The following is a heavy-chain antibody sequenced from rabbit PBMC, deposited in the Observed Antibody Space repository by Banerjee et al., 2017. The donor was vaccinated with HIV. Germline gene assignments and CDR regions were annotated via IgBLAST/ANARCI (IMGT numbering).Heavy chain of an antibody. J-gene: IGHJ4*01. CDR2: INSSSRNV. Sequence: QEQLKETGGGLVQPGGSLKLSCKASGFDFSSYWMGWVRQAPGKGLEWIGCINSSSRNVVYASWATGRFTISKTSSTTVTLQMTSLTAADTATYFCARDLAGVIGWNFNLWGPGTLVTVS. V-gene: IGHV1S45*01. CDR3: ARDLAGVIGWNFNL. D-gene: IGHD4-1*01. CDR1: GFDFSSYW.